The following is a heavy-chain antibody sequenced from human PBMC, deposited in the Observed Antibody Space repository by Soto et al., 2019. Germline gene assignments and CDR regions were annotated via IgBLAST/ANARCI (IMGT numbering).Heavy chain of an antibody. J-gene: IGHJ3*02. D-gene: IGHD6-19*01. V-gene: IGHV1-69*01. CDR2: IIPIFGTA. CDR3: AREEGIAVAGTLGAFDI. CDR1: GGTFSSYA. Sequence: QVQLVQSGAEVKKPGSSVKVSCKASGGTFSSYAISWVRQAPGQGLEWMGGIIPIFGTANYAQKFQGRVTITADESTSTAYMELSSLSSEDTAVYYCAREEGIAVAGTLGAFDIWGQGTMVTVSS.